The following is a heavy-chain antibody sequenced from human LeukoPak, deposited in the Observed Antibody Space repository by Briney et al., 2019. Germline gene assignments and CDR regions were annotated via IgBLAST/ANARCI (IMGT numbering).Heavy chain of an antibody. CDR3: ARDRSQAFDC. J-gene: IGHJ4*02. CDR1: GFTFSSYA. CDR2: ISYDGSNK. Sequence: GGSLRLSCAASGFTFSSYAMHWVRQAPGKGLEWVAVISYDGSNKYYADSVKGRFTISRDNSKNTLYLQMNSLRAEDTAVYYCARDRSQAFDCWGQGTLVTVSS. V-gene: IGHV3-30*04.